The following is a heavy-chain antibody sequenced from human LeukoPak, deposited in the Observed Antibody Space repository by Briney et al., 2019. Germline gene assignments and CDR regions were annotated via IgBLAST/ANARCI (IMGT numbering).Heavy chain of an antibody. Sequence: GGSLRLSCAASGFTFSSYGMHWVRQAPGKGLEWVAVISYDGSNKYYADSVKGRFTISRDNSKNTLYLQMNSLRAEDTAVYYCAKDLIWFGQRGPFDYWGQGTLVTVSS. V-gene: IGHV3-30*18. J-gene: IGHJ4*02. CDR3: AKDLIWFGQRGPFDY. CDR1: GFTFSSYG. CDR2: ISYDGSNK. D-gene: IGHD3-10*01.